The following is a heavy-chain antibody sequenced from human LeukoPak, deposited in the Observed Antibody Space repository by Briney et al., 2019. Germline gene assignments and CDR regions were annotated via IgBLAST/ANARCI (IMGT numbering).Heavy chain of an antibody. CDR1: GFTFSDYY. D-gene: IGHD6-19*01. Sequence: GGALRLSCAASGFTFSDYYMSWIRQAPGKGLEWVSAISGSGGSTYYADSVKGRFTISRDNSKNTLYLQMNSLRAEDTAVYYCAKDSTAVAAAEYFQHWGQGTLVTVSS. V-gene: IGHV3-23*01. CDR2: ISGSGGST. CDR3: AKDSTAVAAAEYFQH. J-gene: IGHJ1*01.